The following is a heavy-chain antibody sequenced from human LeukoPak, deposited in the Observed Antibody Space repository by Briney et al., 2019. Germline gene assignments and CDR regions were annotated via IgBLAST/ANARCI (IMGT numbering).Heavy chain of an antibody. Sequence: PGGSLRLSCAASGFTFSSYSMNWVRQAPGKGLEWVSSISSSSSYIYYADSVKGRFTISRDNAKNSLYLQMNSLRAEDTAVYYCARGIGEGATYYYMDVWGKGTTVTVSS. D-gene: IGHD1-26*01. CDR3: ARGIGEGATYYYMDV. J-gene: IGHJ6*03. CDR2: ISSSSSYI. V-gene: IGHV3-21*01. CDR1: GFTFSSYS.